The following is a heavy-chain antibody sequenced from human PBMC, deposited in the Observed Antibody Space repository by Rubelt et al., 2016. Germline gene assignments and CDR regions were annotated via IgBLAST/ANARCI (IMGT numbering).Heavy chain of an antibody. D-gene: IGHD4-17*01. CDR3: ATGTTVTTGLAY. V-gene: IGHV4-39*01. J-gene: IGHJ4*02. CDR1: GASISSSSYY. CDR2: IYYSGTT. Sequence: QLQLQESGPGLVKPSETLSLTCTVSGASISSSSYYWGWVRQPPGKGLEWIANIYYSGTTYYNPSLKSRVNISGDTSKSQFSLKLSSVTAADTAVYYCATGTTVTTGLAYWGQGTLVTVSS.